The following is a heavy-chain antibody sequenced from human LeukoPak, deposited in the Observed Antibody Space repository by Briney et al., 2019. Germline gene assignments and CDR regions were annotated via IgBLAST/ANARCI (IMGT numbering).Heavy chain of an antibody. Sequence: ASVKVSCKASGYTFTGYYMHWVRQAPGQGLEWMGRINPNSGGTNYAQTFQGRVTMTRDTSITTAYLEVSSLRSDDTAVYYCARGEYSSSWDHYYFDYWGQGTLVTISS. CDR1: GYTFTGYY. J-gene: IGHJ4*02. V-gene: IGHV1-2*06. D-gene: IGHD6-13*01. CDR2: INPNSGGT. CDR3: ARGEYSSSWDHYYFDY.